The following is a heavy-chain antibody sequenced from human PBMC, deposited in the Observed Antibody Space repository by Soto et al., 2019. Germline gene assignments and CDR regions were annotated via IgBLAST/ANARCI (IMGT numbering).Heavy chain of an antibody. V-gene: IGHV5-51*01. D-gene: IGHD6-19*01. CDR1: GYSFTSYC. Sequence: GESLKISCKGSGYSFTSYCIGWVRQMPGKGLEYMGIMYPGNSDTKYSPSFQGQVTISTDNSISTAYLQWNSLKASDSAMYYCVRHVPASGWNYFDYWGQGTLVTVSS. J-gene: IGHJ4*02. CDR2: MYPGNSDT. CDR3: VRHVPASGWNYFDY.